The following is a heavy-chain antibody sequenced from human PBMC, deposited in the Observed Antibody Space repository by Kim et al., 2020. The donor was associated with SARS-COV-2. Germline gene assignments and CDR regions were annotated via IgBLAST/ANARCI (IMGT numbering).Heavy chain of an antibody. Sequence: ASVKVSCKASGYTFTGYYMHWVRQAPGQGLEWMGRINPNSGGTNYAQKFQGRVTMTRDTSISTAYMELSRLRSDDTAVYYCAREGYTAMGGSHWDYWGQGTLVTVSS. CDR2: INPNSGGT. CDR1: GYTFTGYY. J-gene: IGHJ4*02. V-gene: IGHV1-2*06. D-gene: IGHD5-18*01. CDR3: AREGYTAMGGSHWDY.